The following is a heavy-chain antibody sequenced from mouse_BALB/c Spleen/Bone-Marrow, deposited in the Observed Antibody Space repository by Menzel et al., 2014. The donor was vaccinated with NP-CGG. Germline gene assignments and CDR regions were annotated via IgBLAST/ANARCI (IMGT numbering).Heavy chain of an antibody. V-gene: IGHV1-7*01. CDR3: ARSGDYGQFDY. J-gene: IGHJ2*01. CDR2: INPNTGYT. Sequence: VQLQQSGTELAKPGASVKMSCKASGYTFTSYWMHWVKQRPGQGLEWIGYINPNTGYTEFYQNFKDKATLTADKSSSTAYMQLNSLTSEDSAVYYCARSGDYGQFDYWGQGTTLTVTS. D-gene: IGHD2-4*01. CDR1: GYTFTSYW.